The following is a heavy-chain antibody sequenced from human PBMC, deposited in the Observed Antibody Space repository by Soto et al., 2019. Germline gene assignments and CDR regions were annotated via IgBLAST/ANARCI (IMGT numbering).Heavy chain of an antibody. CDR3: ARMGSTEDY. CDR1: GRSFSGYY. CDR2: INHGGTS. D-gene: IGHD3-16*01. J-gene: IGHJ4*02. V-gene: IGHV4-34*01. Sequence: SDTLSLTCAIHGRSFSGYYWDWIRQPPGKGLEWIGEINHGGTSNYNPSLKSRAIISVDTSKNQFSLKLSSVTAADTAVYYCARMGSTEDYWGQG.